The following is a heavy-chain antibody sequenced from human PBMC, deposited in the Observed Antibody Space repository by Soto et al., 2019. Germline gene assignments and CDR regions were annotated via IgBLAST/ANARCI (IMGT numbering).Heavy chain of an antibody. Sequence: GGSLRLSCAASGFTFSSYGMHWVRQAPGKGLEWVAVISYDGSNKYYADSVKGRFTISRDNSKNTLYLQMNSLRAEDTAVYYCAKETSGSRKSEYYFDYWGQGTLVTVSS. J-gene: IGHJ4*02. D-gene: IGHD1-26*01. CDR3: AKETSGSRKSEYYFDY. V-gene: IGHV3-30*18. CDR2: ISYDGSNK. CDR1: GFTFSSYG.